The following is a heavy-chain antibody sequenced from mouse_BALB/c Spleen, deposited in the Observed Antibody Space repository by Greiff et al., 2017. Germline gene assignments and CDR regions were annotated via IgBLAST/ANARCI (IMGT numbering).Heavy chain of an antibody. CDR2: IRLKSNNYAT. V-gene: IGHV6-6*02. CDR1: RFTFSNYW. Sequence: EVMLVESGGGLVQPGGSMKLSCVASRFTFSNYWMNWVRQSPEKGLEWVAEIRLKSNNYATHYAESVKGRFTISRDDSKSSVYLQMNNLRAEDTGIYYCTRKDYSWYFDVWGAGTTVTVSS. D-gene: IGHD1-1*01. J-gene: IGHJ1*01. CDR3: TRKDYSWYFDV.